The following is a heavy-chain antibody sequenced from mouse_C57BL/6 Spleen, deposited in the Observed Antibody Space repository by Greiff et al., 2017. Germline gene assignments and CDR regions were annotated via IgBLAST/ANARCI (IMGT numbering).Heavy chain of an antibody. Sequence: QVQLQQSGPELVKPGASVKISCKASGYAFSSSWMNWVKQRPGKGLEWIGRIYPGDGDTNYNGKFKGKATLTADKSSSTAYMQLSSLTSEDSAVYFCARSLGFRRNYAMDYWGQGTSVTVSS. V-gene: IGHV1-82*01. CDR3: ARSLGFRRNYAMDY. D-gene: IGHD4-1*01. CDR2: IYPGDGDT. CDR1: GYAFSSSW. J-gene: IGHJ4*01.